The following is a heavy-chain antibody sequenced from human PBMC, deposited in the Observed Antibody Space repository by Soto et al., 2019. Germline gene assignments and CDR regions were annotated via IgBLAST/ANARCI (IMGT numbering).Heavy chain of an antibody. CDR1: GFTLSSYG. J-gene: IGHJ6*03. CDR2: ISYDGRNK. V-gene: IGHV3-30*03. CDR3: AIDFYPRVINYCYMVF. Sequence: SLRLPCADSGFTLSSYGMHWVRQAPGEGLEWVAGISYDGRNKYYADSVKGRFTISRDHSKNTLYLQMNSLRAEDTAVYYCAIDFYPRVINYCYMVFWGKGTSGNVSS. D-gene: IGHD4-17*01.